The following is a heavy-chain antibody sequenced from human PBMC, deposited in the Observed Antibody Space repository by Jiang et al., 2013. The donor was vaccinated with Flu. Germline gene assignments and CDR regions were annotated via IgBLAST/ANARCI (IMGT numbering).Heavy chain of an antibody. CDR3: ARPYNSGRHFVSAFDL. D-gene: IGHD6-19*01. CDR2: IHPGDSNT. Sequence: QLVESGAEVKKPGDSLKISCKASGYSFTSYWIAWVRRCPEGLEWMGIIHPGDSNTTYSPSFQGQVTISSDRSSTTAYLQWSSLKASDTGIFYCARPYNSGRHFVSAFDLWGQGTQVTVSS. V-gene: IGHV5-51*01. CDR1: GYSFTSYW. J-gene: IGHJ3*01.